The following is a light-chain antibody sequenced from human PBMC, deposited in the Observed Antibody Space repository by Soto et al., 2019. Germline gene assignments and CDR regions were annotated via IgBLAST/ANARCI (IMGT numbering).Light chain of an antibody. CDR3: QQYYNWPRT. J-gene: IGKJ1*01. CDR1: QSVSSN. V-gene: IGKV3-15*01. Sequence: EIVLTQSPATLSLSPGERATLSCMASQSVSSNLAWYQQKPGQAPRLIIYGASTRATGIPDRFSGSGSGTECTLSISSLQSEDVAVYYCQQYYNWPRTFGQGTKVDIK. CDR2: GAS.